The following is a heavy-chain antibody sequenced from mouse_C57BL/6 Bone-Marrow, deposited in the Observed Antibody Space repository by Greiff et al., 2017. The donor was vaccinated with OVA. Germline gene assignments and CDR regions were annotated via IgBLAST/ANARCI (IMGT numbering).Heavy chain of an antibody. CDR1: GFTFSSYT. Sequence: EVHLVESGGGLVKPGGSLKLSCAASGFTFSSYTMSWVRQTPEKRLEWVATISGGGGNTYYPDSVKGRFTISRDNAKNTLYLQMSSLRSEDTALYYCARNIWFAYWGQGTLVTASA. CDR3: ARNIWFAY. CDR2: ISGGGGNT. V-gene: IGHV5-9*01. J-gene: IGHJ3*01.